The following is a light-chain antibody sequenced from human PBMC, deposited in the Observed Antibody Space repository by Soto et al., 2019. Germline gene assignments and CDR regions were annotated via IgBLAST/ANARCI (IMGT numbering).Light chain of an antibody. Sequence: EIVVTQSPATLSVSPGARDPVSCRASQSVRSNLAWYQQKPGQAPRLLIYGASTRATGIPARFSGSGSGTEFTLTISSLQSEDFAVYYCQQYNNWPPITFGQGTRLEI. V-gene: IGKV3-15*01. J-gene: IGKJ5*01. CDR2: GAS. CDR1: QSVRSN. CDR3: QQYNNWPPIT.